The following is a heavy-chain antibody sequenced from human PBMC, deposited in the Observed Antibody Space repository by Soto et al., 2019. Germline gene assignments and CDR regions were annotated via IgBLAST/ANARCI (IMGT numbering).Heavy chain of an antibody. CDR3: ARGLHTFYYYYMDV. CDR1: GYTFTSYA. Sequence: QVQLVQSGAEVKKPGASVKVSCKASGYTFTSYAIHCVRQAPGQRLEWMGWINAGNGNTKYSQKFLRRVSITRDTVASTAYMELSSLRSEDTAVYYCARGLHTFYYYYMDVWGKGPAVTVSS. V-gene: IGHV1-3*01. CDR2: INAGNGNT. J-gene: IGHJ6*03.